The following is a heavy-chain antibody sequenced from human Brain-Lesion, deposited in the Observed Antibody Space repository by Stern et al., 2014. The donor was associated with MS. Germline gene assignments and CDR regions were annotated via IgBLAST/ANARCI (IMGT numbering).Heavy chain of an antibody. Sequence: VQLVESGAEVKKPGASVKVSCKASGYTFTGYYMHWVRQAPGQGLEWMGWINPKSGGTNYAQKFQGWVTMTRDTSINTAYMELSRLRSDDTAVYYCATYYYDSTGYNDLWGQGTLVTVSS. CDR1: GYTFTGYY. D-gene: IGHD3-22*01. J-gene: IGHJ4*02. V-gene: IGHV1-2*04. CDR3: ATYYYDSTGYNDL. CDR2: INPKSGGT.